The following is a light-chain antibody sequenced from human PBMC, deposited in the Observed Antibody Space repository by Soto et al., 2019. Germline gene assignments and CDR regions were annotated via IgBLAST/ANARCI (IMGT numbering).Light chain of an antibody. Sequence: DNQMTHSACTLSASVGDTVTIACRASQTISSWLAWYQQKPGKAPRLLIYTASTLQSGVPSRFSGSGSGTYFTLTISSLQPEDFATCYCQQSYSTWPFGQGTMVDIK. CDR3: QQSYSTWP. CDR1: QTISSW. V-gene: IGKV1-39*01. J-gene: IGKJ1*01. CDR2: TAS.